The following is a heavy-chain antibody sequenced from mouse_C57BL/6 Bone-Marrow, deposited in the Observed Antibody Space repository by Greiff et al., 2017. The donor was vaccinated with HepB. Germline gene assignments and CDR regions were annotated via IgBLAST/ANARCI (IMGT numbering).Heavy chain of an antibody. Sequence: VQLQQSGPVLVKPGASVKMSCKASGYTFTDYYMNWVKQSHGKSLEWIGVINPYNGGTSYNQKFKGKATLTVDKSSSTAYMELNILTSEDSAVYYCARWGLPAWFAYWGQGTLVTVSA. J-gene: IGHJ3*01. CDR3: ARWGLPAWFAY. CDR1: GYTFTDYY. D-gene: IGHD2-4*01. V-gene: IGHV1-19*01. CDR2: INPYNGGT.